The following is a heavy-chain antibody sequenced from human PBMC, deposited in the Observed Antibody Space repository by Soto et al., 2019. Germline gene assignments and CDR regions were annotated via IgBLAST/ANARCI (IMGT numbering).Heavy chain of an antibody. V-gene: IGHV1-18*01. D-gene: IGHD3-22*01. CDR3: AREANNVSSGYYYVLQFDY. Sequence: QVQLVQSGAEVKKPGASVKVSCKASGYTFTSYGISWVRQAPGQGLEWMGWISAYNGNTNYAQKLQGKVTMTTDTSTRTAYMELSSLRSDDTAVYYCAREANNVSSGYYYVLQFDYLGQGTLVTVSP. CDR2: ISAYNGNT. J-gene: IGHJ4*02. CDR1: GYTFTSYG.